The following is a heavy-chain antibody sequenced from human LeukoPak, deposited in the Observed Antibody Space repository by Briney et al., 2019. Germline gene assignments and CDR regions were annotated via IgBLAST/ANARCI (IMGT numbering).Heavy chain of an antibody. CDR1: GFTFSTDA. Sequence: GGSLRLSCAASGFTFSTDAMSWVRQPPGEGLEWVSAGRGRGDKTYYADSVKGRFTVSRDVSKNTLYLQKNSLRAEDTAVYYCAKETLDCGGHCGLFENWGQGTLVTVAS. V-gene: IGHV3-23*01. CDR2: GRGRGDKT. CDR3: AKETLDCGGHCGLFEN. J-gene: IGHJ4*02. D-gene: IGHD2-21*02.